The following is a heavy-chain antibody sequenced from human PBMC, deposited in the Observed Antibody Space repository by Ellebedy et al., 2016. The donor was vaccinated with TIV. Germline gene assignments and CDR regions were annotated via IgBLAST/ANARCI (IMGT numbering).Heavy chain of an antibody. Sequence: PGGSLRLSCEASGFTFSSFAMSRVRQTPGKGLEWVSVINNNGDSTYYADSVKGRFTISRDNSRDTLFLQMNSLRAEDTAVYYCTKRAEGWGFFDYWGQGILVTVSS. V-gene: IGHV3-23*01. CDR1: GFTFSSFA. CDR2: INNNGDST. CDR3: TKRAEGWGFFDY. J-gene: IGHJ4*02. D-gene: IGHD3-16*01.